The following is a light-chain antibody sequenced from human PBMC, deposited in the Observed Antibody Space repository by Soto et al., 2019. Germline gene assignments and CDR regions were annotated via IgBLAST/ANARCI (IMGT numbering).Light chain of an antibody. CDR2: DVT. CDR3: SSYTSSSTLYV. V-gene: IGLV2-14*01. Sequence: QSVLTQPASVSGSPGQSITISCTGTSSDVGDNNYVSWYQQHPGKAPKLMIYDVTHRPSGISNRFSGSKSGNTASLTISGLQAEDEADYYCSSYTSSSTLYVFGTGT. CDR1: SSDVGDNNY. J-gene: IGLJ1*01.